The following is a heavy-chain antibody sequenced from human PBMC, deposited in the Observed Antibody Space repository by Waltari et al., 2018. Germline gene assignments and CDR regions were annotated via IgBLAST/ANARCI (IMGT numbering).Heavy chain of an antibody. J-gene: IGHJ5*02. CDR2: ISSSSSYI. CDR3: AREDWSVAVAHWFDP. Sequence: EVQLVESGGGLVKPGGSLRLSCAASGFTFSSYSMNWVRQAPGKGLEWVSSISSSSSYIYYADSVKGRFTISRDNAKNSLYLQMNSLRAEDTAVYYCAREDWSVAVAHWFDPGAREPWSPSPQ. V-gene: IGHV3-21*01. D-gene: IGHD6-19*01. CDR1: GFTFSSYS.